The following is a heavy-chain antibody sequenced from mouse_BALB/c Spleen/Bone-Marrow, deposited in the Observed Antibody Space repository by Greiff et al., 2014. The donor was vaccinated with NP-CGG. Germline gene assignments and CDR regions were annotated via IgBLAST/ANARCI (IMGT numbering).Heavy chain of an antibody. J-gene: IGHJ2*01. V-gene: IGHV3-8*02. CDR2: ITYSANT. D-gene: IGHD4-1*01. CDR1: GDSITRGY. CDR3: ATGYYFDY. Sequence: EVKFQESGPSLVKPSQTLSLTCSVTGDSITRGYWNWIRKFPGNKLEYMGYITYSANTYYNPSLKSRLSITRDTSKNQYYLQLNSVTTEDTATYYCATGYYFDYWGQGTTLTVSS.